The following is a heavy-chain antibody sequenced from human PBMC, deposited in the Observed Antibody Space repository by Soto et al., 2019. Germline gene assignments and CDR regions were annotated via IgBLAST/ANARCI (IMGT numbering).Heavy chain of an antibody. CDR1: GFTFTSSA. Sequence: GPEVKKPGTSVKVSCKASGFTFTSSAVQWVRQARGQRLEWIGWIVVGSGNTNYAQKFQERVTITRDMSTSTAYMELSSLRSEDTAVYYCAADPGGANIGNYWGQGTLVTVSS. V-gene: IGHV1-58*01. CDR3: AADPGGANIGNY. CDR2: IVVGSGNT. J-gene: IGHJ4*02. D-gene: IGHD1-26*01.